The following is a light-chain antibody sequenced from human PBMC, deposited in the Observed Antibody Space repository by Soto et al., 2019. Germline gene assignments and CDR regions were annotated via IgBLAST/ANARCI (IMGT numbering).Light chain of an antibody. CDR3: QKYNGAPPET. CDR2: AAS. Sequence: DIPMTQSPSSLSATVGDRVTITCRASQDISNYLAWHQQKPWKVPKLLIYAASTLQPGVPSRFSGSGSGTDFTLTISSLQPEDVATYYCQKYNGAPPETFGPGTKVAIK. J-gene: IGKJ3*01. V-gene: IGKV1-27*01. CDR1: QDISNY.